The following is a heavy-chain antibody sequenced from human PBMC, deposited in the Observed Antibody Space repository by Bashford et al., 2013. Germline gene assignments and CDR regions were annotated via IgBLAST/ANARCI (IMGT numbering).Heavy chain of an antibody. J-gene: IGHJ3*02. Sequence: VRQAPGKGLEWVAGIRQDGSDKFYVDSVKGRFTISRDNDKNSLYLQMNSLGVEDTALYYCTKERYCTSATCYTGVAFDIWGQGDNG. V-gene: IGHV3-7*01. D-gene: IGHD2-2*02. CDR2: IRQDGSDK. CDR3: TKERYCTSATCYTGVAFDI.